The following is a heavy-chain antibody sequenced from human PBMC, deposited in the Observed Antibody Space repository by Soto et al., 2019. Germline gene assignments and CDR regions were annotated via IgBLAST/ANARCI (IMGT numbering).Heavy chain of an antibody. D-gene: IGHD2-15*01. CDR2: IWHDGSKQ. J-gene: IGHJ4*02. Sequence: QVQLVESGGGVVQPGRSLRLSCAASGFTFSSYGMHWVRQAPGKGLEWVALIWHDGSKQYYADSVKGRFAISRDNDKTTLYLQMNSLRADDTAEYYCAREEGVVARAFDYWGQGALVTVSS. CDR1: GFTFSSYG. CDR3: AREEGVVARAFDY. V-gene: IGHV3-33*01.